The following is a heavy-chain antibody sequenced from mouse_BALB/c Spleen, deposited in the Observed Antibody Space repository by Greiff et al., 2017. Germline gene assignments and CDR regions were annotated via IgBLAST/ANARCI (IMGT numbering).Heavy chain of an antibody. D-gene: IGHD2-3*01. CDR3: ARGAYDGYSAY. CDR1: GYTFSSYW. V-gene: IGHV1-9*01. CDR2: ILPGSGST. Sequence: QVQLQQSGAELMKPGASVKISCKATGYTFSSYWIEWVKQRPGHGLEWIGEILPGSGSTNYNEKFKGKATFTADTSSNTAYMQLSSLTSEDSAVYYCARGAYDGYSAYWGQGTLVTVSA. J-gene: IGHJ3*01.